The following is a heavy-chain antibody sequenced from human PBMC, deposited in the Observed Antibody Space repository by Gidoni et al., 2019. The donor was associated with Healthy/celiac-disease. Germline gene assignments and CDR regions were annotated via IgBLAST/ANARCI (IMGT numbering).Heavy chain of an antibody. CDR2: IKQDGSEK. Sequence: EVQLVASGGGLVQPGGSLRLSCAASGFPFSSYWMSWVRQAPGKGLEWVANIKQDGSEKYYVDSVKGRFTISRDNAKNSLYLQMNSLRAEDTAVYYCARVNYDSREPYYMDVWGKGTTVTVSS. J-gene: IGHJ6*03. D-gene: IGHD3-22*01. V-gene: IGHV3-7*04. CDR1: GFPFSSYW. CDR3: ARVNYDSREPYYMDV.